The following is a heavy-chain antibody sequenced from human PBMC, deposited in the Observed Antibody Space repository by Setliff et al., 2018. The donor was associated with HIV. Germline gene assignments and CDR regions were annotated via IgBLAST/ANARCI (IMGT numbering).Heavy chain of an antibody. D-gene: IGHD3-3*01. V-gene: IGHV1-2*02. CDR2: FDPNSGGT. Sequence: GASVKVSCKASGYTFIGNYIHWVRQAPGQGLEWVGWFDPNSGGTNFAQKFQGRVTMTRDTSVSTAYMELSRLTSDDTAVYYCATVDDVSQIYYWFDPWGQGTQVTVSS. CDR1: GYTFIGNY. J-gene: IGHJ5*02. CDR3: ATVDDVSQIYYWFDP.